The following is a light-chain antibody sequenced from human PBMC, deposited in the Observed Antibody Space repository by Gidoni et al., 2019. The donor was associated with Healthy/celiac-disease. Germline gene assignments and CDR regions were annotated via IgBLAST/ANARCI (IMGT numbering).Light chain of an antibody. CDR3: SSYTSSTLL. Sequence: QSALTQPASVSGSPGQSITISCTGTSSDVGGYNYVSWYQQHPGKAPKLMIYDVSNRPSGVSNRFSGSKSGNTASLTISGLQAEDEADYYSSSYTSSTLLFGGGTKLTVL. CDR1: SSDVGGYNY. V-gene: IGLV2-14*01. CDR2: DVS. J-gene: IGLJ3*02.